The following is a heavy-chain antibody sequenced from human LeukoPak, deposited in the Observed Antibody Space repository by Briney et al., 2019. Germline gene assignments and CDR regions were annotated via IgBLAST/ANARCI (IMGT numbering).Heavy chain of an antibody. CDR3: ANGGTYSSGP. V-gene: IGHV3-7*01. J-gene: IGHJ5*02. CDR2: IKPDGSAQ. D-gene: IGHD3-22*01. CDR1: GFTFSNSW. Sequence: GGSLRLSCAASGFTFSNSWMSWVRQAPGKGLEWVATIKPDGSAQYYVDSVKGRFTISRDNAKNSLFLQINSLRAENTAVYYCANGGTYSSGPWGQGTLVTVSS.